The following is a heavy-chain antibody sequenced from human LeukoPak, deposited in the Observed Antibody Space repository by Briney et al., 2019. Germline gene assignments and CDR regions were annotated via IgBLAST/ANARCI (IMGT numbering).Heavy chain of an antibody. D-gene: IGHD3-16*02. Sequence: PSETLSLTCAVYGGSFSGYYWSWIRQPPGKGLEWVGEINHSGSTNYNPSLKSRVTISVDTSKNQFSLKLSSVTAADTAVYHCARGRGYYDYVWGSYRSPFDYWGQGTLVTVSS. J-gene: IGHJ4*02. CDR2: INHSGST. CDR1: GGSFSGYY. CDR3: ARGRGYYDYVWGSYRSPFDY. V-gene: IGHV4-34*01.